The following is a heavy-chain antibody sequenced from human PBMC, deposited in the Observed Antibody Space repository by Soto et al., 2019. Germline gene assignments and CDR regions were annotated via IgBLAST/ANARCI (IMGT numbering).Heavy chain of an antibody. CDR2: VSYDGSDK. J-gene: IGHJ6*02. CDR1: GFSFSSYA. Sequence: QVQLVESGGGVVQPGRSLRLSCAASGFSFSSYAMHWVRQARGKGLEWVAVVSYDGSDKYYADSVKGRFTISRDISKNTLDLQMNSLRAEDTAVYYCAKDVLTGGKNHYFGMDVGGQGTTVIVSS. CDR3: AKDVLTGGKNHYFGMDV. V-gene: IGHV3-30*18. D-gene: IGHD7-27*01.